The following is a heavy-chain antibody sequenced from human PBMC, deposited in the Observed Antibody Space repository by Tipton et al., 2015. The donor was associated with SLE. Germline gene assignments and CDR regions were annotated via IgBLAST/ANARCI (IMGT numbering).Heavy chain of an antibody. D-gene: IGHD6-6*01. Sequence: QLVQSGAEVKKPGASVKVSCKDSGYTFTGYYMHWVRQAPGQGLEWMGRIHPNSGGTNYAQKFQGRVTMTRDTSISTAYMELSRLGSDGTAVYCCARDSGSSGYFDYWGQGTLVTVSS. CDR2: IHPNSGGT. J-gene: IGHJ4*02. CDR1: GYTFTGYY. V-gene: IGHV1-2*06. CDR3: ARDSGSSGYFDY.